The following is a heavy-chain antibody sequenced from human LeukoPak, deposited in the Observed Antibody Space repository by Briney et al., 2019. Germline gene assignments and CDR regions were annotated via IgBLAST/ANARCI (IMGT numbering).Heavy chain of an antibody. D-gene: IGHD5-12*01. CDR1: GYSFTNYW. J-gene: IGHJ5*02. CDR2: IYPGDSET. Sequence: GESLKISCKGSGYSFTNYWIDWVRQMPGKGLEWMGIIYPGDSETRYSPSFQGQVTISADKSISTAYLQWSSLKASDTAMCYCARRAGYSGYDTWGQGTLVTVSS. V-gene: IGHV5-51*01. CDR3: ARRAGYSGYDT.